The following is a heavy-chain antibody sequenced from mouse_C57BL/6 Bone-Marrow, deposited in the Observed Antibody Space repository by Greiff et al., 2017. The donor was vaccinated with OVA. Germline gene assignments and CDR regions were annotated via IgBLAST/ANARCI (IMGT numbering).Heavy chain of an antibody. J-gene: IGHJ2*01. CDR2: IYPRSGNT. CDR1: GYTFTSYG. V-gene: IGHV1-81*01. CDR3: ASTVYGSSYDY. D-gene: IGHD1-1*01. Sequence: QVQLKQSGAELARPGASVKLSCKASGYTFTSYGISWVKQRTGQGLEWIGAIYPRSGNTYYNEKFKGKATLTADKSSRTAYMELRSLTSEDSAVYFCASTVYGSSYDYWGQGTTLTVSS.